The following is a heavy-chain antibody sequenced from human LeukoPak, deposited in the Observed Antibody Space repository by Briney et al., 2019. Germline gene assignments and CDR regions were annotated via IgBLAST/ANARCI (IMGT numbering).Heavy chain of an antibody. CDR3: ARGGYSYDSPFDY. CDR1: GGSISTYY. D-gene: IGHD5-18*01. Sequence: SETLSLTCTVSGGSISTYYWSWIRQPPGKGLDWIGYIYYSGSTNYNPSIKSRVTISVDTSKNQFSLRLGSVTAADTAVYFCARGGYSYDSPFDYWGQGTLVTVSS. CDR2: IYYSGST. V-gene: IGHV4-59*01. J-gene: IGHJ4*02.